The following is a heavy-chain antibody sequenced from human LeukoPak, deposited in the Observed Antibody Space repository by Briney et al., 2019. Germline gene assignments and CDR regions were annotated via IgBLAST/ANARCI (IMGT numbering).Heavy chain of an antibody. CDR3: ARDKFVAAMATTGFDY. CDR1: DGSFSDHY. V-gene: IGHV4-34*01. Sequence: PSETLSLTCAVYDGSFSDHYWKWIRQPPGKGLEWIGEINYSGSTNYNVSLKSRVTMSVDTSKNQFSLKLSSVTAADTAVYYCARDKFVAAMATTGFDYWGQGTLVTVSS. CDR2: INYSGST. J-gene: IGHJ4*02. D-gene: IGHD5-18*01.